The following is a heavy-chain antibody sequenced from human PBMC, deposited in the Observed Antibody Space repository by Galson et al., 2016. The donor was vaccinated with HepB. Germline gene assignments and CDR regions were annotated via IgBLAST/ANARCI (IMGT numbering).Heavy chain of an antibody. V-gene: IGHV4-31*03. Sequence: TLSLTCTVSGGSISSVDYYWSWIRQHPGKGLEWIVYIYYSGSTYYNPSLKSRVTISVDTSKNQFSLKLSSVTAADTAVYYCARDQIVVVEAHFSEAKYYYNGMDVWGQGTTVTVSS. CDR1: GGSISSVDYY. D-gene: IGHD2-2*01. J-gene: IGHJ6*02. CDR3: ARDQIVVVEAHFSEAKYYYNGMDV. CDR2: IYYSGST.